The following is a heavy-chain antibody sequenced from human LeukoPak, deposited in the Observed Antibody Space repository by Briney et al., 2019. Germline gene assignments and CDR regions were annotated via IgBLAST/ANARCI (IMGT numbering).Heavy chain of an antibody. CDR2: MSYDGSNK. V-gene: IGHV3-30-3*01. CDR3: AILGGNSRWGAFDI. J-gene: IGHJ3*02. CDR1: GFTFSSYA. Sequence: PGGSLRLSCAASGFTFSSYAMHWVRQAPGKGLEWVAVMSYDGSNKYYADSVKGRFTISRDNSKNTLYLQMNSLRAEDTAVYYCAILGGNSRWGAFDIWGQGTMVTVSS. D-gene: IGHD4-23*01.